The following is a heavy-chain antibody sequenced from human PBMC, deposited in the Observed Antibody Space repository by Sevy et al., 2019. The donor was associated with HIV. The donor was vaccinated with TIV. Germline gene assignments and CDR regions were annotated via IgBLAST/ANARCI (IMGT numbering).Heavy chain of an antibody. D-gene: IGHD3-22*01. CDR2: IKKDGSEK. CDR3: ARCYYDSRGYFYYFYGLDV. J-gene: IGHJ6*02. CDR1: GFTFSTYY. Sequence: GGSLRLSCAASGFTFSTYYMSWVRQAPGKGPEWVANIKKDGSEKYYVDSVKGRFTISRDNAKNSLYLQMNSLRAEDTAVYYCARCYYDSRGYFYYFYGLDVWGQGTTVTVSS. V-gene: IGHV3-7*01.